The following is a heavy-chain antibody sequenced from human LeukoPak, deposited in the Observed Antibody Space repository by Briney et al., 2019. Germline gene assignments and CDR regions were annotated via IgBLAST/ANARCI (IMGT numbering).Heavy chain of an antibody. CDR1: GGTFSSYA. CDR3: ARVPPRYMDV. CDR2: IIPILGIA. J-gene: IGHJ6*03. Sequence: GASVKVSCKAAGGTFSSYASSWVRQAPGQGLEWMGRIIPILGIANYAQKFQGRVTITADKSTSTAYMELSSLRSEDTAVYYCARVPPRYMDVWGKGTTVTVSS. V-gene: IGHV1-69*04.